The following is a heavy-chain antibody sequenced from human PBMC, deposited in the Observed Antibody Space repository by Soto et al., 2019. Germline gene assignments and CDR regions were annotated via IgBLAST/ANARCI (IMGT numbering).Heavy chain of an antibody. J-gene: IGHJ4*02. V-gene: IGHV3-33*01. CDR1: GFTFRSYG. CDR2: IYYDGSNK. Sequence: QVQLVESGGGVVQPGRSLGLSCAASGFTFRSYGMHWVRQAPGKGLEWVAVIYYDGSNKYYADSVKGRFTISRDNSKNTLYLQMNSLRAEDTAVYYCARSQYSSSWYPFDYWGQGTLVTVSS. CDR3: ARSQYSSSWYPFDY. D-gene: IGHD6-13*01.